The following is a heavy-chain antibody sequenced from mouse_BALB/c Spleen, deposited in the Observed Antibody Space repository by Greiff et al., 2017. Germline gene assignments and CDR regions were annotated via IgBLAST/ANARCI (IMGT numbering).Heavy chain of an antibody. CDR2: ISSGGST. Sequence: EVMLVESGGGLVKPGGSLKLSCAASGFTFSSYAMSWVRQTPEKRLEWVASISSGGSTYYPDSVKGRFTISRDNARNILYLQMSSLRSEDTAMYYCARENPLLRLRDAMDYWGQGTSVTVSS. CDR1: GFTFSSYA. J-gene: IGHJ4*01. V-gene: IGHV5-6-5*01. CDR3: ARENPLLRLRDAMDY. D-gene: IGHD1-2*01.